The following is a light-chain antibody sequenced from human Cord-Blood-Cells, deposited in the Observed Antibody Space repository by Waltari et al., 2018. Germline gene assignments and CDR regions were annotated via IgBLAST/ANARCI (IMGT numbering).Light chain of an antibody. V-gene: IGLV2-23*02. Sequence: QSALTQPASVSGSPGQSITLSCTGTSSDVGSYNLVSWYQQHPAKAPKLMIYEVSKRPSGVSNRFSGSKSGNTASLTISGLQAEDEADYYCCSYAGSSTAVFGGGTQLTVL. CDR1: SSDVGSYNL. J-gene: IGLJ7*01. CDR2: EVS. CDR3: CSYAGSSTAV.